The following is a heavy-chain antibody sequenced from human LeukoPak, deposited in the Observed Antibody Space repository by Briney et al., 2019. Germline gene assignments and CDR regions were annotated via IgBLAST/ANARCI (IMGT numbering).Heavy chain of an antibody. CDR2: IYYSGST. Sequence: PSGTLSLTCTVSGGSISSYYWSWIRQPPGKGLEWIGYIYYSGSTNYNPSLKSRVTISVDTSKNQFSLKLSSVTAADTAVYYCARVDSSSWYGVFGYWGQGTLVTVSS. V-gene: IGHV4-59*01. CDR3: ARVDSSSWYGVFGY. J-gene: IGHJ4*02. D-gene: IGHD6-13*01. CDR1: GGSISSYY.